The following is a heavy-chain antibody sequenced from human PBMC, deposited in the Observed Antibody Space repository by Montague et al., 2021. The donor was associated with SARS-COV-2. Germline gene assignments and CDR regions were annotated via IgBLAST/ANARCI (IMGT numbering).Heavy chain of an antibody. CDR2: FYYSGNT. J-gene: IGHJ4*02. CDR1: GASVSSRDYY. V-gene: IGHV4-39*07. CDR3: ARDSWRDSSRYFQAGLDY. Sequence: SETLSLTCSVSGASVSSRDYYWAWIRQPPGKGLEWIGSFYYSGNTXYNPSLRSRVTISVDASKNQFSLKLSSVAAADTAVYYCARDSWRDSSRYFQAGLDYWGQGTLVTVSS. D-gene: IGHD3-22*01.